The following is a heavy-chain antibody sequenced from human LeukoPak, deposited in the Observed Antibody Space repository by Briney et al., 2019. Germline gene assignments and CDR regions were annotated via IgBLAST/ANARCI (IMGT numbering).Heavy chain of an antibody. CDR3: ARGSKYSSSWYVDY. V-gene: IGHV3-74*01. CDR2: MNSEGSTT. CDR1: GFTFSTFW. D-gene: IGHD6-13*01. J-gene: IGHJ4*02. Sequence: GGSLRLSCAASGFTFSTFWMHWVRRAPGKGPVWVSSMNSEGSTTTYADSVKGRFTISRGNARNTLYLQMNSLRVDDTAVYYCARGSKYSSSWYVDYWGQGTLVTVSS.